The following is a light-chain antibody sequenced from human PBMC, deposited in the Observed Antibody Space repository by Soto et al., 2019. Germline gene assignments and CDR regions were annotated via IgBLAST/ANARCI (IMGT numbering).Light chain of an antibody. CDR1: SSDIGRHNY. Sequence: QSALTQPASVSGSPGQSITISCTGTSSDIGRHNYVSWYQQHPGKAPKLMIYEVSNRPSGVSNRFSGSKSGNTASLTISGLQAEDEADYYCSSYTTSTTLAYVFGTGTKLTVL. CDR3: SSYTTSTTLAYV. CDR2: EVS. V-gene: IGLV2-14*01. J-gene: IGLJ1*01.